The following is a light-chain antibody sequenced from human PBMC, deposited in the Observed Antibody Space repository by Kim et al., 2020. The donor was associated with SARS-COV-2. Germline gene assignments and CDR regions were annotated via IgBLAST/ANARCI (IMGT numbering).Light chain of an antibody. V-gene: IGLV7-46*01. CDR1: TGAVTSSHY. J-gene: IGLJ3*02. Sequence: PGGTVTLTCGSSTGAVTSSHYTDWFQQKPGRAPRTLIYDTRNKHSWTPARFSGSLLGGKAALTLSGAQPDDEADYYCFLYYNGPRVFGGGTQLTVL. CDR2: DTR. CDR3: FLYYNGPRV.